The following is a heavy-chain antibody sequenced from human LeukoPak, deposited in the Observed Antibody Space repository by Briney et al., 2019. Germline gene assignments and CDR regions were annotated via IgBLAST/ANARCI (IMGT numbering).Heavy chain of an antibody. CDR1: GGPFSGYY. J-gene: IGHJ4*02. CDR3: ARNFDSSGYYLAY. CDR2: IKHSENT. V-gene: IGHV4-34*01. D-gene: IGHD3-22*01. Sequence: SETLSLTCAVYGGPFSGYYWSWIRQPPGKGLEWIGEINYSENTNWIGEIKHSENTNYNPSLKSRVTISVDRSKNQFSLQLRSVTAADTAVYYCARNFDSSGYYLAYWGQGNLVTVSS.